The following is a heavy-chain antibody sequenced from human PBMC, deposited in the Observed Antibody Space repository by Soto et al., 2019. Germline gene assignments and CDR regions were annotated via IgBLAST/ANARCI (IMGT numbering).Heavy chain of an antibody. Sequence: EVQLLESGGGLVQPGGSLRLSCAGSGFTFTDYGMSWVRQAPGKGLEWVSSISGSGHATHYADSVKGRFSISRDNSKNTVYLQLSSLRAEDTAVYYCAGSRYFGCNTPEFDFWGQGTLVPVSS. V-gene: IGHV3-23*01. D-gene: IGHD2-15*01. CDR3: AGSRYFGCNTPEFDF. J-gene: IGHJ4*02. CDR2: ISGSGHAT. CDR1: GFTFTDYG.